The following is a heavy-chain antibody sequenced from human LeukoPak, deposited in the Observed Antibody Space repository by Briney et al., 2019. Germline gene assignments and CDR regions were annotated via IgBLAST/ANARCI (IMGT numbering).Heavy chain of an antibody. J-gene: IGHJ5*02. CDR1: GGSFSGYY. V-gene: IGHV4-34*01. CDR3: ARVFLGASSGRYPYNWFDP. Sequence: SETLSLTCAVYGGSFSGYYWSWIRQPPGKGLEWIGEINHSGSTNYNPSLKSRVTISVDTSKNQFSLKLSSVTAADTAVYYCARVFLGASSGRYPYNWFDPWGQGTLVTVSS. CDR2: INHSGST. D-gene: IGHD6-19*01.